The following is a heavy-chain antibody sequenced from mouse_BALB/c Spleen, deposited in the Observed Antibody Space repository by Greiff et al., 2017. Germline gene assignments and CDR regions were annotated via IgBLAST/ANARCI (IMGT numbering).Heavy chain of an antibody. CDR1: GYTFTDYN. CDR2: INPNNGGT. J-gene: IGHJ3*01. D-gene: IGHD1-1*01. CDR3: ARGDYYGNGFAY. Sequence: EVQLQQSGPELVKPGASVKIPCKASGYTFTDYNMDWVKQSHGKSLEWIGDINPNNGGTIYNQKFKGKATLTVDKSSSTAYMELRSLTSEDTAVYYCARGDYYGNGFAYWGQGTLVTVSA. V-gene: IGHV1-18*01.